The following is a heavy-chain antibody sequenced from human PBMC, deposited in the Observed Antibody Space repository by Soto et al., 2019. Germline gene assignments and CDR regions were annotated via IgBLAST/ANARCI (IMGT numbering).Heavy chain of an antibody. CDR3: ARDRAFCSGTNCRRGSIYYYYMDV. CDR1: GFTFSGHW. V-gene: IGHV3-7*01. Sequence: EVHLVESGGGLVQPGGSLRLSCAASGFTFSGHWMSWVRQAPGKGLEWVAHIKQDGSETFYVGSVKGRFTISRDNAKNSPDLQINSLRAEDTAPYYCARDRAFCSGTNCRRGSIYYYYMDVWGNGTTVTVSS. CDR2: IKQDGSET. D-gene: IGHD2-2*01. J-gene: IGHJ6*03.